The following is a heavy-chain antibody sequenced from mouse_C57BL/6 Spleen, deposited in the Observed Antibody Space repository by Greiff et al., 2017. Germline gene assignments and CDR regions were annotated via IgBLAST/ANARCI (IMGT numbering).Heavy chain of an antibody. CDR3: AREGTAFAY. CDR1: GYTFTGYW. Sequence: VQLQQSGAELMKPGASVKVSCKASGYTFTGYWIEWVKQRPGHGLEWIGVILPGSGSTNYNEKFKGKATFTADTSSTTAYMRLSSLTTEDSAIYYGAREGTAFAYWGQGTLVTVSA. J-gene: IGHJ3*01. CDR2: ILPGSGST. D-gene: IGHD3-3*01. V-gene: IGHV1-9*01.